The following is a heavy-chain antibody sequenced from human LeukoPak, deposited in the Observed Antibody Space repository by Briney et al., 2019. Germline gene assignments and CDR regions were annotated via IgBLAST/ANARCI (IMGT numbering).Heavy chain of an antibody. CDR1: GFTFSSYW. J-gene: IGHJ4*02. CDR2: IKQDGSEK. V-gene: IGHV3-7*01. CDR3: ARAVSRITMIVVVPYYFDS. Sequence: GGSLRLSCAASGFTFSSYWMSWVRQAPGKGLEWVANIKQDGSEKNYVDSVKGRFTISRDNAKTSLYLKMNSLRAEDTAVYYCARAVSRITMIVVVPYYFDSWGQGTLVTVSS. D-gene: IGHD3-22*01.